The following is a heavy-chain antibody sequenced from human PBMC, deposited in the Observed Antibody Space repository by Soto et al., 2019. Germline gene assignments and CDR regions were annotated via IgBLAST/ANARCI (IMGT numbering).Heavy chain of an antibody. J-gene: IGHJ4*02. CDR3: AKARSQYPIFGIAAAGIDY. V-gene: IGHV3-30*18. D-gene: IGHD6-13*01. Sequence: QVQLVESGGGVVQPGRSLRLSCAASGFTFSSYGMHWVRQAPGKGLEWVAVISYDGSNKYYADSVKGRFTISRDNSKNTLYLQMNSLRAEDTAVYYCAKARSQYPIFGIAAAGIDYWGQGTLVTVSS. CDR1: GFTFSSYG. CDR2: ISYDGSNK.